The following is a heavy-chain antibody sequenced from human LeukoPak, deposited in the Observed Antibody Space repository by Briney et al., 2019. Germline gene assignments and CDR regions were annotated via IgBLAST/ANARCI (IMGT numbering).Heavy chain of an antibody. Sequence: GGSLRLSCAASGFTFSSYWMHWVRHAPGKGLVWVSRINSDGSSTSYADSVKGRFTISRDNAKNTLYLQMNSLRAEDTAVYYCARLGQDDFWSGYSGGQGTLVTVSS. CDR3: ARLGQDDFWSGYS. CDR1: GFTFSSYW. V-gene: IGHV3-74*01. D-gene: IGHD3-3*01. J-gene: IGHJ4*02. CDR2: INSDGSST.